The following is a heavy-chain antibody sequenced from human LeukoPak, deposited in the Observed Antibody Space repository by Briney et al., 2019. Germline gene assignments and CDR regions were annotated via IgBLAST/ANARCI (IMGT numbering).Heavy chain of an antibody. J-gene: IGHJ5*02. Sequence: ASVKVSCKASGYTFTSYDINWVRQATGQGLEWMGWMNPNSGITGYAQKFQGRVTMTRDTSINTAYMELSSLTSEDTAVYYCARGGYSSGWSPWGQGTLVTVSS. D-gene: IGHD6-19*01. CDR2: MNPNSGIT. CDR1: GYTFTSYD. CDR3: ARGGYSSGWSP. V-gene: IGHV1-8*01.